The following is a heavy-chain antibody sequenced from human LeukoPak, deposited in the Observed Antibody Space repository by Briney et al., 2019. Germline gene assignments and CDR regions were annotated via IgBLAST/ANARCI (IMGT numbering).Heavy chain of an antibody. V-gene: IGHV1-2*02. Sequence: GASVKVSCKASGYTFTGYYMHWVRQAPGQGLEWMGWINPNSGGTNYAQKFQGRVTMTRDTSISTAYMELSRLRSDDTAVYYCASLHVVVAAPDAFDIWGQGTMVTVSS. CDR3: ASLHVVVAAPDAFDI. D-gene: IGHD2-15*01. CDR1: GYTFTGYY. J-gene: IGHJ3*02. CDR2: INPNSGGT.